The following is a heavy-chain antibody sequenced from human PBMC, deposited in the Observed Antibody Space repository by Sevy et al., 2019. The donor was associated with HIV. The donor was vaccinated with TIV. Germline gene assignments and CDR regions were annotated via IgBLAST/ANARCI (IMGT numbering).Heavy chain of an antibody. Sequence: GGSLRLSCAASGFTFSSFWMTWVRQAPGKGLEWVANINQDGSEIHYVDSVKGRFSISRDNAKNSLNLQMGSLGAEDTAVYCCARALYAYSSYWGQGTLVTVSS. D-gene: IGHD4-4*01. CDR3: ARALYAYSSY. CDR2: INQDGSEI. V-gene: IGHV3-7*01. CDR1: GFTFSSFW. J-gene: IGHJ4*02.